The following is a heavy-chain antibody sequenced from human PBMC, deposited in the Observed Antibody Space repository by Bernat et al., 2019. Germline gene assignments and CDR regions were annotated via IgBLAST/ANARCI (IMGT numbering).Heavy chain of an antibody. CDR1: GFTFSNAW. V-gene: IGHV3-66*01. J-gene: IGHJ4*02. CDR2: IYSGGST. CDR3: ASRRGSSYFYFDY. D-gene: IGHD2-2*01. Sequence: EVQLVESGGGLVKPGGSLRLSCAASGFTFSNAWMNWVRQAPGKGLEWVSGIYSGGSTNYADSVKGRFTISRDSSKNTLYLQMNSLRAEDTAVYYCASRRGSSYFYFDYWGQGTLVTVSS.